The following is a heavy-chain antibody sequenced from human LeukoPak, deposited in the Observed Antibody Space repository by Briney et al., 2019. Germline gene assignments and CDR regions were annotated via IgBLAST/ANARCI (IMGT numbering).Heavy chain of an antibody. CDR1: GGSFNGYY. Sequence: PSETLSLTCAVYGGSFNGYYWSWIRQPPGKGLEWIGEINHSGSANYNPSLKSRVTISVDTSKNQFSLKLSSVTAADTAVYYCARVVVAATSIGSVDYWGQGTLVTVSS. D-gene: IGHD2-15*01. CDR2: INHSGSA. V-gene: IGHV4-34*01. J-gene: IGHJ4*02. CDR3: ARVVVAATSIGSVDY.